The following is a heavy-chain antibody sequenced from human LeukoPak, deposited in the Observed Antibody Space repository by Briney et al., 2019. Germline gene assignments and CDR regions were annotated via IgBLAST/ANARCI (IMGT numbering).Heavy chain of an antibody. CDR3: ARDGPGSSGWPPGGDY. CDR2: IIPIFGTA. Sequence: SVTVSCKASGGTFSSYAISWVRQAPGQGLEWMGGIIPIFGTANYAQKFQGRVTITADESTSTAYMELSSLRSEDTAVYYCARDGPGSSGWPPGGDYWGQGTLVTVSS. D-gene: IGHD6-25*01. V-gene: IGHV1-69*01. CDR1: GGTFSSYA. J-gene: IGHJ4*02.